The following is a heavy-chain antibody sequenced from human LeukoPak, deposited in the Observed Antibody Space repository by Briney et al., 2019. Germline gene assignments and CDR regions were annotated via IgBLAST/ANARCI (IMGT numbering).Heavy chain of an antibody. V-gene: IGHV4-59*01. J-gene: IGHJ4*02. CDR3: ARVFSDWSFDY. Sequence: SETLSLTCTVSGGSISSYYWSWVQQPPGKGLEWIGYIYDSGSTKYNPSLKSRVIISEDTSKNQFSLKLSSVTAADTAVYYCARVFSDWSFDYWGQGTLVTVSS. D-gene: IGHD3-9*01. CDR2: IYDSGST. CDR1: GGSISSYY.